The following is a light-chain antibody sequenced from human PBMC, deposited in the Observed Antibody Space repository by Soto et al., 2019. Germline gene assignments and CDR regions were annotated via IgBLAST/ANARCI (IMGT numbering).Light chain of an antibody. J-gene: IGKJ1*01. CDR1: QSISSNY. CDR3: QQYGSSPWT. Sequence: EIVLTQSPGTLSLSPGERATLSCRASQSISSNYLAWYQQKPGQAPRLLLYDASSRATGIPDRFRVSGSGTDFTLTIRGLEPEDFAVYHCQQYGSSPWTFGQGTKVEIK. CDR2: DAS. V-gene: IGKV3-20*01.